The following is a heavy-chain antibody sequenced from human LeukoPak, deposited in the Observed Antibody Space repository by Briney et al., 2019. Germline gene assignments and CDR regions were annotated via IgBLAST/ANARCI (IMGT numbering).Heavy chain of an antibody. Sequence: PGGSLRLSCAASGFTFSSYGTHWVRQAPGKGLEWVAFIRYDGSNKYYADSVKGRFTISRDNSKNTLYLQMNSLRAEDTAVYYCRFEGSGYDDAFDIWGQGTMVTVSS. J-gene: IGHJ3*02. CDR2: IRYDGSNK. CDR3: RFEGSGYDDAFDI. CDR1: GFTFSSYG. V-gene: IGHV3-30*02. D-gene: IGHD5-12*01.